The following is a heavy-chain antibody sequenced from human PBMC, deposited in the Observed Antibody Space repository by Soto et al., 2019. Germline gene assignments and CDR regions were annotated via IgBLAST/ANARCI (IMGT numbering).Heavy chain of an antibody. CDR3: ARHTGLGPIPFDY. CDR1: GYLISSGYY. V-gene: IGHV4-38-2*01. CDR2: IDYSGRT. Sequence: PSETLSLTCSVSGYLISSGYYWGWVRQTPGKGLEWLGSIDYSGRTYKNPSLKSRVSASVDLSKNQFSLNLRSVTAADTAVYYCARHTGLGPIPFDYWGQGTPVTVSS. J-gene: IGHJ4*02.